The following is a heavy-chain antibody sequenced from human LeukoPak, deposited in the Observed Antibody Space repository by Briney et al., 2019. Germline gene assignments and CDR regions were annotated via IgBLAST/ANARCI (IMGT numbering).Heavy chain of an antibody. Sequence: QAGGSLRLSCAASGFTFSSYGMHWVRQAPGKGLEWVAVISYDGSNIYYADSVKGRFTISRDNSKNTVFLQMNSLRTEDTAVYYCVCWLGGDHNYMDVWGKGTKVTVSS. CDR2: ISYDGSNI. CDR3: VCWLGGDHNYMDV. CDR1: GFTFSSYG. V-gene: IGHV3-30*03. D-gene: IGHD3-10*01. J-gene: IGHJ6*03.